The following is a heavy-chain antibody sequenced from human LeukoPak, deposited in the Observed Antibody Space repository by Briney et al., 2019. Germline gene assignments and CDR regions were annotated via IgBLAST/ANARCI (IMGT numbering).Heavy chain of an antibody. Sequence: GGSLRLSCAASGFTFSSYGMHWVRQAPGKGLEWVAVIWYDGSNKYYAASVKGRFTISRDNSKNTLYLQMNSLRAEDTAVYYCAKSRLVGSYGYFDYWGQGTLVTVSS. CDR2: IWYDGSNK. J-gene: IGHJ4*02. D-gene: IGHD6-19*01. V-gene: IGHV3-33*06. CDR3: AKSRLVGSYGYFDY. CDR1: GFTFSSYG.